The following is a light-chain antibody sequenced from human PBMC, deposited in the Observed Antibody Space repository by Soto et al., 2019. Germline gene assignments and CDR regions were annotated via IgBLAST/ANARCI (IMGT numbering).Light chain of an antibody. CDR1: QSISSW. Sequence: DIQMTQSPSTLSASVGDRVTITCRASQSISSWLAWYQQKPGKAPKLLIYDASSLESGVPSRFSGSGSGTEFTLTISSLQPDDFATYYCQQYNSYKYTFGQGTTVDIK. V-gene: IGKV1-5*01. CDR3: QQYNSYKYT. J-gene: IGKJ2*01. CDR2: DAS.